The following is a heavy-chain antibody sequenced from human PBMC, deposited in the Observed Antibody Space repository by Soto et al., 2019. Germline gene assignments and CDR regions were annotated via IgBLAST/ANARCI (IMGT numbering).Heavy chain of an antibody. CDR2: ISSSSSYI. CDR1: GFTFSSYS. CDR3: ARDQLWKVRGVKVDY. D-gene: IGHD3-10*01. V-gene: IGHV3-21*01. J-gene: IGHJ4*02. Sequence: EVQLVESGGGLVKPGGSLRLSCAASGFTFSSYSMNWVRQAPGKGLEWVSSISSSSSYIYYADSVKGRFTISRDNAKNSLYLQMNSLRAEDTAVYYCARDQLWKVRGVKVDYWGQGTLVTVSS.